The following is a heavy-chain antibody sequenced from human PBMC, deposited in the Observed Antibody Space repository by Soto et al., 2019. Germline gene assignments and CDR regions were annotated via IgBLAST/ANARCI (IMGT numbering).Heavy chain of an antibody. J-gene: IGHJ6*02. CDR2: MNPNSGNT. CDR3: ARGRSGYCTNGVCYDYYYYGMDV. Sequence: ASVKVSCKASGYTFTSYDINWVRQATGQGLEWMGWMNPNSGNTGYAQKFQGRVTMTRNTSISTAYMELSSLRSEDTAVYYCARGRSGYCTNGVCYDYYYYGMDVWGQGTPVTVSS. D-gene: IGHD2-8*01. CDR1: GYTFTSYD. V-gene: IGHV1-8*01.